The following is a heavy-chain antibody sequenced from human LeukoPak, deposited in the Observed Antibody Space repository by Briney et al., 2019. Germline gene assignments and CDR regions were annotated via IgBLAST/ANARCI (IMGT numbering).Heavy chain of an antibody. CDR3: ARTKNPYCSSTSCYYYFDY. J-gene: IGHJ4*02. CDR1: GFTFSSYA. V-gene: IGHV3-30-3*01. CDR2: TSYDGSNK. D-gene: IGHD2-2*01. Sequence: PGGSLRLSCAASGFTFSSYAMHWVRQAPGKGLEWVAVTSYDGSNKYYADSVKGRFTISRDNSKNTLYLQMNSLRAEDTAVYYCARTKNPYCSSTSCYYYFDYWGQGTLVTVSS.